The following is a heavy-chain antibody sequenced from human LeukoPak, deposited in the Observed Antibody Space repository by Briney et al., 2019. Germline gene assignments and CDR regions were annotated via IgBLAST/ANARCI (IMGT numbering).Heavy chain of an antibody. Sequence: ASVKVSCKASGYTFTSYGISWVRQAPGKGLEWMGGFDPEDGETIYAQKFQGRVTMTEDTSTDTAYMELSSLRSEDTAVYYCARGVGSGSRLRAGDYWGQGTLVTVSS. CDR2: FDPEDGET. D-gene: IGHD1-26*01. V-gene: IGHV1-24*01. CDR1: GYTFTSYG. CDR3: ARGVGSGSRLRAGDY. J-gene: IGHJ4*02.